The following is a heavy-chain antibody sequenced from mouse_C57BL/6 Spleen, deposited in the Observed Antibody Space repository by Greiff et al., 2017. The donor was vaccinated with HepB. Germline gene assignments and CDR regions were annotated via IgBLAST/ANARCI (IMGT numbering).Heavy chain of an antibody. D-gene: IGHD1-1*01. Sequence: VQLQQSGAELVKPGASVKLSCKASGYTFTSYWMQWVKQRPGQGLEWIGEIDPSDSYTNYNQKFKGKATLTVDTSSSTAYMQLSSLTSEDSAVYYCARETTVVANWGQGTTLTVSS. CDR2: IDPSDSYT. J-gene: IGHJ2*01. CDR1: GYTFTSYW. V-gene: IGHV1-50*01. CDR3: ARETTVVAN.